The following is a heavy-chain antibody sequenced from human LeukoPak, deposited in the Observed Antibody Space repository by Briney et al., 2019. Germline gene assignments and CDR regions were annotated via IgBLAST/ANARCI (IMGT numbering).Heavy chain of an antibody. CDR3: ARARMDYGDYVFDY. V-gene: IGHV3-23*01. J-gene: IGHJ4*02. CDR2: ISGSGGST. CDR1: GFTFSSYA. D-gene: IGHD4-17*01. Sequence: GGSLRLSCAASGFTFSSYAVSWVRQAPGKGLEWVSAISGSGGSTYYADSVKGRFTISRDNSKNSLYLQMNSLRAEDTAVYYCARARMDYGDYVFDYWGQGTLVTVSS.